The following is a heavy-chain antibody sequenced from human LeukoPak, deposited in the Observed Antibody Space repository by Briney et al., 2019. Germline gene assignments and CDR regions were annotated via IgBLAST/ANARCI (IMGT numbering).Heavy chain of an antibody. CDR1: GDSIRRSSYF. CDR3: TRDMEYPGAGFDY. D-gene: IGHD3-3*01. V-gene: IGHV4-39*07. J-gene: IGHJ4*02. CDR2: VYSSGSI. Sequence: SETLSLTCTVSGDSIRRSSYFWAWVRQPPGKGLEWIGSVYSSGSIYYNPSLRSQITISIDTSKNQFSLKLTSVAAADTAMYYCTRDMEYPGAGFDYWGQGIPVTVST.